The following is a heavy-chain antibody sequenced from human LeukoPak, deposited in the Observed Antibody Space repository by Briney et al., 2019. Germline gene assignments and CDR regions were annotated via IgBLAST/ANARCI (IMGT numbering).Heavy chain of an antibody. D-gene: IGHD3-16*02. CDR3: ARSRRGPCDYVWGSYRPLLDY. J-gene: IGHJ4*02. CDR1: GGSFSSYY. V-gene: IGHV4-34*01. CDR2: INHSGST. Sequence: KPSETLSLTCAVYGGSFSSYYWSWIRQPPRKGLELIGEINHSGSTSYNPSLTSRVTISVDTSKNQFSLKLSSVTAADTAVYYCARSRRGPCDYVWGSYRPLLDYWGQGTLVTVSS.